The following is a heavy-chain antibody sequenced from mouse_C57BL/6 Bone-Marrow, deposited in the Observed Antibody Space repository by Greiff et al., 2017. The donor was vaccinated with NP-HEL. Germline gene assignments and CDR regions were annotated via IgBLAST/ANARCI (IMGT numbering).Heavy chain of an antibody. Sequence: VKLVESGPGLVAPSQSLSITCTVSGFSLTSYAISWVRQPPGKGLEWLGVIWTGGGTNYNSALKSRLSISKDNSKSQVFLKMNSLQTDDTARYYCARKKGSSGSYYFDYWGKGTTLTVSS. D-gene: IGHD3-2*02. CDR1: GFSLTSYA. CDR3: ARKKGSSGSYYFDY. CDR2: IWTGGGT. V-gene: IGHV2-9-1*01. J-gene: IGHJ2*01.